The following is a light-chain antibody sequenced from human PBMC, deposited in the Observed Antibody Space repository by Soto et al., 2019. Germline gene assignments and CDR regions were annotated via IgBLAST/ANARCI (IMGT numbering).Light chain of an antibody. CDR3: SSYTRSSTRV. J-gene: IGLJ1*01. CDR2: DVS. V-gene: IGLV2-14*03. CDR1: SSDVGGYNY. Sequence: TQPGSVCGSPGQSITISCTGTSSDVGGYNYVSWYQHHPGNAPKLLIYDVSTRPSGVSNRFSGSKSGNTASLTISGLQAEDEADYYCSSYTRSSTRVFGTGTKVTVL.